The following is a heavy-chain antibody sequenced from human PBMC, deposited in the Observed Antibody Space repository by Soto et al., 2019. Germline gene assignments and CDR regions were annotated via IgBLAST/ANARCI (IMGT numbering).Heavy chain of an antibody. J-gene: IGHJ4*02. CDR1: GFTFSGYW. Sequence: EVQLVESGGGLVQPGGSLRLSCAASGFTFSGYWMCWVRQAPGKGLEWVANIKQDGSDIHYLDSVKGRFTISRDNAKDSLYLHMSSLRAEDTAVYYCVREDYYGSGSLFWGQGTLVTVSS. CDR3: VREDYYGSGSLF. D-gene: IGHD3-10*01. CDR2: IKQDGSDI. V-gene: IGHV3-7*04.